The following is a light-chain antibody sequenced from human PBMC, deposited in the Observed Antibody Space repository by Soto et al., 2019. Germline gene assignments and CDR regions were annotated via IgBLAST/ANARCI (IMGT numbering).Light chain of an antibody. Sequence: QSVLTQPASVSGSPGQSITISCTGTRSDIGGYNLVSWYQQHPGNAPKLIIYEVSNRPSGVSNRFSGSKSGNTASLTISGLQAEDEADYYCSSYSSSSIWVFGGGTKVTVL. CDR3: SSYSSSSIWV. CDR2: EVS. CDR1: RSDIGGYNL. J-gene: IGLJ3*02. V-gene: IGLV2-14*02.